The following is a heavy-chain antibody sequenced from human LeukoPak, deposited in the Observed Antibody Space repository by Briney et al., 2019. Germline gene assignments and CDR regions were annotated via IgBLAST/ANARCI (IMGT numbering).Heavy chain of an antibody. CDR1: GFTFSTYS. CDR2: ISSSSSYI. V-gene: IGHV3-21*01. J-gene: IGHJ4*02. D-gene: IGHD3-22*01. Sequence: PGGSLRLSCAASGFTFSTYSMIWVRQAPGKGLEWVSSISSSSSYIYYADSVKGRFTISRDNAKNSLYLQMNSLRAEDTAVYYCARESDYYDSSGYYYPSYFDYWGQGTLVTVSS. CDR3: ARESDYYDSSGYYYPSYFDY.